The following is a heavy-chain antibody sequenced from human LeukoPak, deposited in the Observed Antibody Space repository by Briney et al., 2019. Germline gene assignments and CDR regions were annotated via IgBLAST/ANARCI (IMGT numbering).Heavy chain of an antibody. CDR3: ARQAGYSYGRVLDY. J-gene: IGHJ4*02. D-gene: IGHD5-18*01. Sequence: GGSLRLSCAASGFTFSTYSMNWVRQAPGKGLEWVSYITSTSSTIYYADSVKGRFTISRDNAKNSLYLQMNSLRDEDTAVYYCARQAGYSYGRVLDYWGQGTLVTVSS. CDR1: GFTFSTYS. V-gene: IGHV3-48*02. CDR2: ITSTSSTI.